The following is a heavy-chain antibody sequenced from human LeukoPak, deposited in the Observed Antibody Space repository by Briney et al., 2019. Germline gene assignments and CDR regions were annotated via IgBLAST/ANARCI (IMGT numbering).Heavy chain of an antibody. CDR1: GFTFSSYA. J-gene: IGHJ4*02. Sequence: GGSLRLSCAASGFTFSSYAMSWVRQAPGKGLEWVSAISGSGGSTYYADSVKGRFTISRDNSKNTLYLQMNSLRAEDTAVYYCAKDYYYDSSGYYYFDYWGQGTLVTVSS. CDR3: AKDYYYDSSGYYYFDY. V-gene: IGHV3-23*01. D-gene: IGHD3-22*01. CDR2: ISGSGGST.